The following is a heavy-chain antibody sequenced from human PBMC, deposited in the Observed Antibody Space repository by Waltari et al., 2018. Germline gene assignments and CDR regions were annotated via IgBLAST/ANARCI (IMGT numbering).Heavy chain of an antibody. CDR2: INPDGSGE. Sequence: EVQLLDSGGGLVQPGGSLRLSCAASGFSFVGSWMTWVRQAPGKGLEWVAEINPDGSGEYYVDSVNGRFTISRDNTKNSLYLQMNSLRPDDTAVYFCARDPAFGAFDFWGQGTVVTVSS. CDR3: ARDPAFGAFDF. D-gene: IGHD3-10*01. V-gene: IGHV3-7*01. CDR1: GFSFVGSW. J-gene: IGHJ3*01.